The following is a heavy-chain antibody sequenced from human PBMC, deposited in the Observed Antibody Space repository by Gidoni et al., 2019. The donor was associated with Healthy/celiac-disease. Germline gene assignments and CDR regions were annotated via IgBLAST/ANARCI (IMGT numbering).Heavy chain of an antibody. CDR1: GSTFDDYA. D-gene: IGHD3-3*01. CDR2: ISWNSGSI. Sequence: EVQLVESGGGLVQPGRSLRLSCAASGSTFDDYAMHWVRQAPGKGLEWVSGISWNSGSIGYADSVKGRFTISRDNAKNSLYLQMNSLRAEDTALYYCAKSDYDFWSGYYKWGQGTLVTVSS. CDR3: AKSDYDFWSGYYK. J-gene: IGHJ4*02. V-gene: IGHV3-9*01.